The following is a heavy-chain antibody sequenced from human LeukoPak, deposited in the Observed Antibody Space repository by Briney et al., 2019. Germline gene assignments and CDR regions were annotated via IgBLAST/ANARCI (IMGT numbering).Heavy chain of an antibody. D-gene: IGHD2-8*02. J-gene: IGHJ1*01. V-gene: IGHV1-69*05. CDR3: ARDEAVVFVGRS. Sequence: SVKVSCKASGGTFSNYATRWVRQAPGQGLEWMGGIIPIFGTTSYAQKFQGRVTITTDESTSTAYMELSSLRSDDTAVYYCARDEAVVFVGRSWGQGTLVVVSS. CDR1: GGTFSNYA. CDR2: IIPIFGTT.